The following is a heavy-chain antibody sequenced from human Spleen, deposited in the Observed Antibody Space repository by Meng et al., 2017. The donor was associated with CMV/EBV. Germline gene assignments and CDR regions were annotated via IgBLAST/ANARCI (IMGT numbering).Heavy chain of an antibody. V-gene: IGHV4-59*01. J-gene: IGHJ4*02. Sequence: SETLSLTCTVSGGSITNYYWSWIRQPPGKGLEWIGYIYYSGSTNYNPSLKSRVTISVDTSKNQFSLKLSSVTAADTAVYYCARDTGGGRFDYWGQGTLVTVSS. CDR1: GGSITNYY. CDR3: ARDTGGGRFDY. D-gene: IGHD2-8*02. CDR2: IYYSGST.